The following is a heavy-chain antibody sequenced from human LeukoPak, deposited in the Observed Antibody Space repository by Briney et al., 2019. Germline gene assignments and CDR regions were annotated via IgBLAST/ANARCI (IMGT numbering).Heavy chain of an antibody. Sequence: GGSLRLSCAASGFTFSSYAMTWVRQAPGKGLEWVSAISGSGGSTYYADSVKGRFTISRDNSKNTLYLQMNSLTAEDTAVYYCARDDGYIDCWGQGTLVTVSS. J-gene: IGHJ4*02. D-gene: IGHD5-24*01. CDR1: GFTFSSYA. CDR2: ISGSGGST. CDR3: ARDDGYIDC. V-gene: IGHV3-23*01.